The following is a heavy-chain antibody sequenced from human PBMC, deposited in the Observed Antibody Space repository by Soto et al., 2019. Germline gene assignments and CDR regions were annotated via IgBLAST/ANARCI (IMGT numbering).Heavy chain of an antibody. CDR3: ARRVARGGYFVY. CDR2: SYTSGIT. V-gene: IGHV4-4*07. CDR1: GGTISSYY. Sequence: SETLCLTCTVSGGTISSYYWRCIRQPPGKGLDWIGRSYTSGITNYNPSLKSRVTMSVDTSKNQFSLKLSSVTAADTAVYYCARRVARGGYFVYPCPAPLVTVSS. J-gene: IGHJ4*02. D-gene: IGHD2-15*01.